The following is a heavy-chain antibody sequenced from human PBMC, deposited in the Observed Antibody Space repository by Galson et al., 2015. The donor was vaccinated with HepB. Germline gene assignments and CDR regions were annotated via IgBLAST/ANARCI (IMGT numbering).Heavy chain of an antibody. CDR3: ARGGESSYYDYVWGSYRWLPDQ. D-gene: IGHD3-16*02. Sequence: SLRLSCAASGFTFSSYAMHWVRQAPGKGLEWVAVISHDGSNKDYADSVKGRFTISRDNSQNTLYLQMNSLRVEDTAVYYCARGGESSYYDYVWGSYRWLPDQWGQGTLVTVSS. CDR1: GFTFSSYA. CDR2: ISHDGSNK. V-gene: IGHV3-30*04. J-gene: IGHJ4*02.